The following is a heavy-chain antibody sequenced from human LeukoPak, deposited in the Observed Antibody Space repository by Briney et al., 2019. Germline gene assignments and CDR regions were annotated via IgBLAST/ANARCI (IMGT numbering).Heavy chain of an antibody. D-gene: IGHD6-19*01. Sequence: SQTLSLTCTVSGGSISSGSYYWSWIRQPPGKGLEWIGYIYYSGSTNYNPSLKSRVTISVDTSKNQFSLKLSSVTAADTAVYYCASTGYSSGWYGFWFDPWGQGTLVTVSS. CDR3: ASTGYSSGWYGFWFDP. V-gene: IGHV4-61*01. CDR2: IYYSGST. CDR1: GGSISSGSYY. J-gene: IGHJ5*02.